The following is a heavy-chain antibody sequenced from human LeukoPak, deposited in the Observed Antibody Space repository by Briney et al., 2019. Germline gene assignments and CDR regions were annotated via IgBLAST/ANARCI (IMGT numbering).Heavy chain of an antibody. CDR3: AKDEDWFDP. Sequence: GGSLRLSCAVSGITLSNYGMSWVRQAPGKGLEWVAGISDSGGSTNYADSVKGRFTISRDNSKNTLYLQMNSLRAEDTAVYYCAKDEDWFDPWGQGTLVTVSS. J-gene: IGHJ5*02. CDR1: GITLSNYG. CDR2: ISDSGGST. V-gene: IGHV3-23*01.